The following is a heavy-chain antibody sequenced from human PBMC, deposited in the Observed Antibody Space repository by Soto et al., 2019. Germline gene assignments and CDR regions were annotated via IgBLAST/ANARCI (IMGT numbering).Heavy chain of an antibody. J-gene: IGHJ5*02. CDR1: GGSISSYY. CDR3: ARGRTEYYYDSSGYRWFDP. D-gene: IGHD3-22*01. Sequence: QVQLQESGPGLVKPSETLSLTCTVSGGSISSYYWSWIRQPPGKGLEWIGYIYYSGSTNYNPSLKSRVTISVDTSKNQFSPKLSSVTAADTAVYYCARGRTEYYYDSSGYRWFDPWGQGTLVTVSS. V-gene: IGHV4-59*01. CDR2: IYYSGST.